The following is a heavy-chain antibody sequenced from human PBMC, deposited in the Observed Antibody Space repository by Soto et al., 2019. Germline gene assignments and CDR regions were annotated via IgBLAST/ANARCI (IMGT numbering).Heavy chain of an antibody. CDR3: ARAGFNPLGYCSSTSCYWVPSHNWFDP. Sequence: EASVKVSCKASGYTSTSYDINWVRQATGQGLEWMGWMNPNSGNTGYAQKFQGRVTMTRNTSISTAYMELSSLRSEDTAVYYCARAGFNPLGYCSSTSCYWVPSHNWFDPWGQGTLVTVSS. CDR1: GYTSTSYD. CDR2: MNPNSGNT. J-gene: IGHJ5*02. D-gene: IGHD2-2*01. V-gene: IGHV1-8*01.